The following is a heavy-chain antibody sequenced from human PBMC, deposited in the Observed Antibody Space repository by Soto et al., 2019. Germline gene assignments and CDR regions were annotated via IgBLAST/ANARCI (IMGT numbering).Heavy chain of an antibody. Sequence: SETLSLTCTVSGGSISSSSYYWGWIRQPPGKGLEWIGSIYYSGSTYYNPSLKSRVTISVDTSKNQFSLKLSSVTAADTAVYYCASTYGSGIYWYFDHWGQGTLVTVSS. V-gene: IGHV4-39*01. CDR3: ASTYGSGIYWYFDH. J-gene: IGHJ2*01. D-gene: IGHD3-10*01. CDR2: IYYSGST. CDR1: GGSISSSSYY.